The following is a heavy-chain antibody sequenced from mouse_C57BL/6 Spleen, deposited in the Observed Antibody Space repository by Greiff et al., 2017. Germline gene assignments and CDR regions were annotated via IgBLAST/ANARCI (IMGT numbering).Heavy chain of an antibody. V-gene: IGHV1-26*01. Sequence: EVQLQQSGPELVKPGASVKISCKASGYTFTDYYMNWVKQSHGKSLEWIGDINPNNGGTSYNQKFKGKATLTVDKSSSTAYMELRSLTSEDSAVYYCARSTVVGGAMDYGGQGTSVTVSS. CDR1: GYTFTDYY. CDR3: ARSTVVGGAMDY. D-gene: IGHD1-1*01. J-gene: IGHJ4*01. CDR2: INPNNGGT.